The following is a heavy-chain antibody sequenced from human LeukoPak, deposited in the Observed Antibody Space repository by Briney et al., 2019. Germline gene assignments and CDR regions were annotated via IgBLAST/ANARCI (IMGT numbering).Heavy chain of an antibody. CDR1: GGSISSSNW. V-gene: IGHV4-4*02. J-gene: IGHJ4*02. Sequence: SSETLSLTCAVSGGSISSSNWWSWVRQPPGKGLEWIGEIYHSGSTNYNPSLKSRVTISVDTSKNQFSLKLSSVTAADTAVYYCARIRGYGYSLKTIGRHYFDYWGQGTLVTVSS. CDR2: IYHSGST. D-gene: IGHD5-18*01. CDR3: ARIRGYGYSLKTIGRHYFDY.